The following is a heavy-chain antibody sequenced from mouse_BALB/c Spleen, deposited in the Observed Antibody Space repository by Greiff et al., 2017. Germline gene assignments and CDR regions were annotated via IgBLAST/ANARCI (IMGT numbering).Heavy chain of an antibody. Sequence: EVQVVESGGGLVKPGGSLKLSCAASGFTFSDYYMYWVRQTPEKRLEWVATISDGGSYTYYPDSVKGRFTISRDNAKNNLYLQMSSLKSEDTAMYYCARGLLRRGFDYWGQGTTLTVSS. J-gene: IGHJ2*01. V-gene: IGHV5-4*02. CDR1: GFTFSDYY. D-gene: IGHD1-1*01. CDR3: ARGLLRRGFDY. CDR2: ISDGGSYT.